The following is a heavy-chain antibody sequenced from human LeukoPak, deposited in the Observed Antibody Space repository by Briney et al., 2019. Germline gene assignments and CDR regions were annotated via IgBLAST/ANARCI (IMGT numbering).Heavy chain of an antibody. CDR3: ARHGVLRYFSTDAFDI. CDR1: GGSISSYY. CDR2: IYYSGST. Sequence: SETLSLTCTVSGGSISSYYWSWIRQPPGKGLEWIGYIYYSGSTNYNPSLKSRVTISVDTSKNQFSLKLSSVTAADTAVYYCARHGVLRYFSTDAFDIWGQGTTVTVSS. D-gene: IGHD3-9*01. V-gene: IGHV4-59*08. J-gene: IGHJ3*02.